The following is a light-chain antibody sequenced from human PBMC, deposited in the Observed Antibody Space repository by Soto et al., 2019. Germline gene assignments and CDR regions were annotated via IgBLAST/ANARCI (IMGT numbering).Light chain of an antibody. V-gene: IGLV1-40*01. Sequence: QSVLTQPPSVSGAPGQRVTISCTGSSSNIGAGYDVHWYQQRPGTAPKLLIFGNINRPSGVPDRFSGSKSGTSASLAITGLPGEDGGDYYLQAFYSTPGAPYVLGTWTKLTVL. CDR1: SSNIGAGYD. CDR2: GNI. J-gene: IGLJ1*01. CDR3: QAFYSTPGAPYV.